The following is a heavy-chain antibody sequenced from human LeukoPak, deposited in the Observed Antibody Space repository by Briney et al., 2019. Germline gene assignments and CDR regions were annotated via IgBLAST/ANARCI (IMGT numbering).Heavy chain of an antibody. CDR2: INHSGST. D-gene: IGHD1-26*01. J-gene: IGHJ6*04. Sequence: SETLSLTCAVYGGSFSGYYWSWIRQPPGKGLEWMGEINHSGSTNYNPSLKSRVTISVDTSKNQFSLKLSSVTAADTAVYYCAREGGDSYYYYYGMDVWGKGTTVTVSS. CDR3: AREGGDSYYYYYGMDV. V-gene: IGHV4-34*01. CDR1: GGSFSGYY.